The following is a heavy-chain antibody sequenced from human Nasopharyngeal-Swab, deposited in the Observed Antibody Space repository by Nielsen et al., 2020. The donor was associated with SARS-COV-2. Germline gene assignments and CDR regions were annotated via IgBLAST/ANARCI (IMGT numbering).Heavy chain of an antibody. D-gene: IGHD1-26*01. Sequence: WIRQPPGKGLEWVAVISYDGSNKYYADSVKGRFTISRDNSKNTLYPQMNSLRAEDTAVYYCARTRGGSYYDAFDIWGQGTMVTVSS. CDR2: ISYDGSNK. CDR3: ARTRGGSYYDAFDI. V-gene: IGHV3-30*04. J-gene: IGHJ3*02.